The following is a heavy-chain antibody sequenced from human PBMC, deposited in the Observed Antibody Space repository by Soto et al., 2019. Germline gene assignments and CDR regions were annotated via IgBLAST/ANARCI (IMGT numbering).Heavy chain of an antibody. D-gene: IGHD3-3*01. CDR3: ARYYDFWSGLDV. CDR2: IYHSGST. V-gene: IGHV4-30-2*01. J-gene: IGHJ6*02. Sequence: PSETLSLTCAVSGGSISSGGYSWSWIRQPPGKGLEWIGYIYHSGSTYYNPSLKSRVTMSLDRSKNQFSLTLSSVTAADTAVYYCARYYDFWSGLDVWGQGTTVTVSS. CDR1: GGSISSGGYS.